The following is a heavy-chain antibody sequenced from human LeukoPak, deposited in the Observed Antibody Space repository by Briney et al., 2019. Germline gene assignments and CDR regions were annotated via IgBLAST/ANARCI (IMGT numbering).Heavy chain of an antibody. CDR3: ARGLGTIFGVADY. D-gene: IGHD3-3*01. V-gene: IGHV3-7*01. CDR2: IEQDGSEK. J-gene: IGHJ4*02. CDR1: GFTFSSYW. Sequence: GGSLRLSCAASGFTFSSYWMSWVRQAPGKGLEWVANIEQDGSEKYYVDSVKGRFTISRDNAKNSLYLQMNSLRAEDTAVYYCARGLGTIFGVADYWGQGTLVTVSS.